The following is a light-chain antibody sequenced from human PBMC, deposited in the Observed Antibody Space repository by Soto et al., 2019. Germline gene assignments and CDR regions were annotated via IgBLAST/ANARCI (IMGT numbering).Light chain of an antibody. V-gene: IGKV3-11*01. CDR2: DAS. Sequence: IVLTQSPATLSLSPGERATLSCRASQSVSSYLAWYQQKPGQAPRLLIYDASNRATGIPARFSGSGPGTDFTLTISSLEPEDFAVYYCQQRSNWPPRITFGQGTRLEIK. CDR3: QQRSNWPPRIT. CDR1: QSVSSY. J-gene: IGKJ5*01.